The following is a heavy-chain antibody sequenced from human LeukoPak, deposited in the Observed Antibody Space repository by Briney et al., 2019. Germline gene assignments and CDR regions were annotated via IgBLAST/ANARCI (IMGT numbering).Heavy chain of an antibody. J-gene: IGHJ3*02. CDR1: GFPFSSYS. D-gene: IGHD3-16*01. Sequence: GGSLRLSCVASGFPFSSYSMTWVRQAPGKGLEWVSTIDSTTGGSYYADSVKGRFIISRDNSQNTLYLQLNSLRAEDTAVYYCAKDFRLGFDIWGQGTMVTVSS. CDR2: IDSTTGGS. V-gene: IGHV3-23*01. CDR3: AKDFRLGFDI.